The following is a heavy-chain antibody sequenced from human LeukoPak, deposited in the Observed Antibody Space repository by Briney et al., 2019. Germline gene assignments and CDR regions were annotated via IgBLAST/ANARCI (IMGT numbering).Heavy chain of an antibody. D-gene: IGHD6-13*01. CDR3: VREPGPGYFDY. Sequence: GSLRLSCAASGFTVSSNYMSWVRQAPGKGLEWVSVIYSGGSTYYADSVKGRFTVSRDNSRNTLYLQMNSLRADDTAVYYCVREPGPGYFDYWGQGTLVTVSS. CDR1: GFTVSSNY. CDR2: IYSGGST. V-gene: IGHV3-53*05. J-gene: IGHJ4*02.